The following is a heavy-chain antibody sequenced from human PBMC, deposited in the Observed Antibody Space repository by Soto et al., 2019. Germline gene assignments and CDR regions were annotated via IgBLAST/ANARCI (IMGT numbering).Heavy chain of an antibody. CDR1: GYTFTSYG. V-gene: IGHV1-18*01. CDR3: ARDVGYGLIDY. D-gene: IGHD5-18*01. Sequence: QVQLVQSGAEVKKPGASVKVSCKASGYTFTSYGISWVRQAPGQGLEWMGWINAYNGNTNYAQKVQGRVTMTTDPATSTAYMGLRSLRSDDTAVYYCARDVGYGLIDYWGQGALVTVSS. J-gene: IGHJ4*02. CDR2: INAYNGNT.